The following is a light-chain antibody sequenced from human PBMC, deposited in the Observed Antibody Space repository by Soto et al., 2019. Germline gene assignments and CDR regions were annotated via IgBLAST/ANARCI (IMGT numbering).Light chain of an antibody. J-gene: IGKJ4*01. Sequence: DIQMTQSPSSLSASVGDRVTITCRASQSISSYLNWYQQKPGKAPNLLIYAASSLQSGVPSRFSGSGSGTDFTITISSLQPEDFATYYCQQSYSTPLTFGGGTKVEIK. V-gene: IGKV1-39*01. CDR2: AAS. CDR1: QSISSY. CDR3: QQSYSTPLT.